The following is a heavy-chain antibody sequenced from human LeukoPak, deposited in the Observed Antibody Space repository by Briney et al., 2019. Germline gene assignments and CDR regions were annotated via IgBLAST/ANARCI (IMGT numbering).Heavy chain of an antibody. V-gene: IGHV3-74*01. CDR2: INSDGSST. CDR3: ARGITTSGYYYYYMDV. J-gene: IGHJ6*03. D-gene: IGHD3-10*01. Sequence: GGSLRLSCAASGFTFSSYAMSWVRQAPGKGLVWGSRINSDGSSTSYADSVKGRFTISRDNAKNTLYLQMNSLRAEDTAVYYCARGITTSGYYYYYMDVWGKGTTVTVSS. CDR1: GFTFSSYA.